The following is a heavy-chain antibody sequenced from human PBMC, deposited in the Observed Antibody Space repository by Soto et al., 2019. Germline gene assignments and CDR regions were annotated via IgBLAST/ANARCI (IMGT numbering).Heavy chain of an antibody. V-gene: IGHV4-31*03. D-gene: IGHD3-10*01. CDR1: GTSISSGGYY. CDR2: IYYSGST. J-gene: IGHJ4*02. Sequence: PSETLSLTCTLSGTSISSGGYYWSWIRQHPGKGLGWIGYIYYSGSTSYNPSLKSRTTISLDMSKNQFSLRLSSVTAADTAVYYCARANYGSGSYLPYWGRGTLVTVSS. CDR3: ARANYGSGSYLPY.